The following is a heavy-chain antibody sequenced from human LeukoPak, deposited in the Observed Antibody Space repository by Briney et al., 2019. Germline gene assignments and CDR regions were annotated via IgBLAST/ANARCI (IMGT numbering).Heavy chain of an antibody. V-gene: IGHV4-59*12. CDR3: ARETYCSGGTCFFGPDY. D-gene: IGHD2-15*01. CDR1: GGVIRTYY. CDR2: IYYTGST. J-gene: IGHJ4*02. Sequence: TSETLFLTCTVSGGVIRTYYWSWIRQPPGKGLEYIGYIYYTGSTTYNPSLESRVTMSVDTSKNQFSLQLTSVTAADTAVYHCARETYCSGGTCFFGPDYWGQGTLVTVSS.